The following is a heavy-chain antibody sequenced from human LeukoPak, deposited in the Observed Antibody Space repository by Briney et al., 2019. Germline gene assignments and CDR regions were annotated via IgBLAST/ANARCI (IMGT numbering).Heavy chain of an antibody. J-gene: IGHJ6*02. CDR1: GGTFSSYA. CDR2: IIPIFGIA. CDR3: ARGGAAAGNYYYYYGMDV. D-gene: IGHD6-13*01. V-gene: IGHV1-69*04. Sequence: GASVTVSCKASGGTFSSYAISWVRQAPGQGLEWMGRIIPIFGIANYAQKFQGRVTITADKSTSTAYMELSSLRSEDTAVYYCARGGAAAGNYYYYYGMDVWGQGTTVTVSS.